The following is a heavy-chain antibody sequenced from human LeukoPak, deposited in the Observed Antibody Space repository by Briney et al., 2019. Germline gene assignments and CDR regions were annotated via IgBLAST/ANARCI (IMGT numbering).Heavy chain of an antibody. D-gene: IGHD5-24*01. J-gene: IGHJ4*02. CDR1: GYTFTSYG. CDR3: ARDRWRKGLQFHH. V-gene: IGHV1-18*01. CDR2: SSAYKGNT. Sequence: AAVKVSCKASGYTFTSYGISWVGQARGQGVEWMGWSSAYKGNTNYAQRLQGRVTMTTDTPTSTAYMQLRSLRYDHTAVYYCARDRWRKGLQFHHWAQGTLVTVSS.